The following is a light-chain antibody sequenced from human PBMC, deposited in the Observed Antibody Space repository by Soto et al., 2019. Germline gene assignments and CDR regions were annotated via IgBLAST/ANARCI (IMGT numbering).Light chain of an antibody. CDR2: GAS. J-gene: IGKJ2*01. Sequence: EIVMTQSPATLSVSPGERATLSCRASQSVSSNLAWYQQKPGQAPRLLIYGASTRATGIPARFSGSGSETEFTLTISSLQSEDFAVYYCQQYNNWPFYTFGQGTKLEIK. CDR1: QSVSSN. CDR3: QQYNNWPFYT. V-gene: IGKV3-15*01.